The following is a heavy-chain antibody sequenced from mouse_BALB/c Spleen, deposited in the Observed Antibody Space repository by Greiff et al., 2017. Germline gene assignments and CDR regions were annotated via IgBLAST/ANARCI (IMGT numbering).Heavy chain of an antibody. CDR2: ISYDGSN. CDR3: AGDDYGDWFAY. Sequence: EVKLMESGPGLVKPSQSLSFTCSASGYSITSGYFWYWIRQHPGNKLEWMCYISYDGSNNYNPSLKNRITITRDTSKNQFFLKLNSVTTEDTATYYCAGDDYGDWFAYWGQGTLVTVSA. V-gene: IGHV3-6*01. D-gene: IGHD2-13*01. J-gene: IGHJ3*01. CDR1: GYSITSGYF.